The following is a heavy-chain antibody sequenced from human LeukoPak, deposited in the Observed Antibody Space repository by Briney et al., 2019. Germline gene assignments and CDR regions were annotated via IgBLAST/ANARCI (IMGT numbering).Heavy chain of an antibody. CDR3: ARGYYYGSGSYPWFDP. CDR2: IYYSGST. D-gene: IGHD3-10*01. CDR1: GGSISSYY. Sequence: PSETLSLTCTVSGGSISSYYWSWIRQPPGKGLEWIGYIYYSGSTNYIPSLKSRVTISVDTSKNQFSLKLSSVTAADTAVYYCARGYYYGSGSYPWFDPWGQGTLVTVSS. V-gene: IGHV4-59*08. J-gene: IGHJ5*02.